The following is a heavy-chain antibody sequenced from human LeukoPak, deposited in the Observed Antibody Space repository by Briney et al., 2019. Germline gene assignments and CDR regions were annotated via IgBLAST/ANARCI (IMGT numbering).Heavy chain of an antibody. J-gene: IGHJ4*02. CDR3: ARGRDGYSGNY. V-gene: IGHV3-21*01. Sequence: GGSLRLSCAASGFTFSSYSMNWVRPAPGKGLEWVSSISSSSSYIYYADSVKGRFTISRDNAKNSLYLQMNSLRAEDTAVYYCARGRDGYSGNYWGQGTLVTVSS. CDR1: GFTFSSYS. D-gene: IGHD5-24*01. CDR2: ISSSSSYI.